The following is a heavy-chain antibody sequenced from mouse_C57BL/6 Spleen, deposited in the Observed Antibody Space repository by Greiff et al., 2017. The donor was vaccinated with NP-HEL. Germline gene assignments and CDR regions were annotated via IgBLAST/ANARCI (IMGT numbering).Heavy chain of an antibody. Sequence: EVKVVESGAELVRPGASVKLSCTASGFNIKDDYMHWVKQRPEQGLEWIGWIDPENGDTEYASKFQGKATITADTSSNTAYLQLSSLTSEDTAVYYCTTGTTVVATTSMDYWGQGTSVTVSS. CDR3: TTGTTVVATTSMDY. V-gene: IGHV14-4*01. CDR2: IDPENGDT. CDR1: GFNIKDDY. J-gene: IGHJ4*01. D-gene: IGHD1-1*01.